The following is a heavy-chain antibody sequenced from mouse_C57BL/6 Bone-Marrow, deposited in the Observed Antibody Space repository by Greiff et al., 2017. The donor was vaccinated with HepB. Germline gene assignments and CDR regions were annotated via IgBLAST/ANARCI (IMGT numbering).Heavy chain of an antibody. D-gene: IGHD1-1*01. V-gene: IGHV1-69*01. CDR1: GYTFTSYW. CDR3: ASLITTVVAPYYAMDY. CDR2: IDPSDSYT. Sequence: QVQLQQPGAELVMPGASVKLSCKASGYTFTSYWMHWVKQRPGQGLEWIGEIDPSDSYTNYNQKFKGKSTLTVDKSSSKAYMQLSSLTSEDSAVYYCASLITTVVAPYYAMDYWVKEPQSPSPQ. J-gene: IGHJ4*01.